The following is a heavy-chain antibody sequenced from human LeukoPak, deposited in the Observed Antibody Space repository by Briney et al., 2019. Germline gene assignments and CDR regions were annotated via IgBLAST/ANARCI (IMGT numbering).Heavy chain of an antibody. CDR1: GESFSGYY. Sequence: SETLSLTCAVYGESFSGYYWSWIRQSPGKGLEWIGEINHSGTTNYNPSLKSRVTISADTSKNQFSLKLNSVTAADRAVYYCARRAGAYTHPYDYWGQGTLVTVSS. D-gene: IGHD3-16*01. CDR3: ARRAGAYTHPYDY. J-gene: IGHJ4*02. CDR2: INHSGTT. V-gene: IGHV4-34*01.